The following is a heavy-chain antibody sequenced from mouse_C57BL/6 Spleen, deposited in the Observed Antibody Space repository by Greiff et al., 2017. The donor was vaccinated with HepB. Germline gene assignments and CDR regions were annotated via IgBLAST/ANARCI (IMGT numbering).Heavy chain of an antibody. CDR1: GYAFSSSW. Sequence: VQLQQSGPELVKPGASVKISCKASGYAFSSSWMNWVKQRPGKGLEWIGRIYPGDGDTNYNGKFKGKATLTADKSSSTAYMQLSSLTSEDSAVYFCARADREAWFAYWGQGTLVTVSA. CDR3: ARADREAWFAY. CDR2: IYPGDGDT. J-gene: IGHJ3*01. D-gene: IGHD3-3*01. V-gene: IGHV1-82*01.